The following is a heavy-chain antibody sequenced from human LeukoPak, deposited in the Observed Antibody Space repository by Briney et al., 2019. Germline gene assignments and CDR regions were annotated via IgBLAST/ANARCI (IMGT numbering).Heavy chain of an antibody. D-gene: IGHD2-15*01. J-gene: IGHJ5*02. CDR1: GDSVSSDSAA. CDR3: ARDRCSGGSCSSAT. CDR2: TYYRSKWYN. V-gene: IGHV6-1*01. Sequence: SQTLSLTCAISGDSVSSDSAAWNWIRQSPSRGLEWLGRTYYRSKWYNEYAVPMESRININPDTSKNQFSLQLNSVTPEDTAVYYCARDRCSGGSCSSATWGQGTLVTVSS.